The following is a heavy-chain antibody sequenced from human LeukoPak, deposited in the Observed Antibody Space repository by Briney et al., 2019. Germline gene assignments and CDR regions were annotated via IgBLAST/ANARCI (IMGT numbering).Heavy chain of an antibody. CDR3: ARETYYYDSSGYYPDY. D-gene: IGHD3-22*01. J-gene: IGHJ4*02. Sequence: SETLSLTCTVSGDSISSGDYYWSWIRQPAGKGLEWIGRIYTSGSTNYNPSLKSRVTISVDTSKNQFSLKLSSVTAADTAVYYCARETYYYDSSGYYPDYWGQGTLVTVSS. CDR1: GDSISSGDYY. CDR2: IYTSGST. V-gene: IGHV4-61*02.